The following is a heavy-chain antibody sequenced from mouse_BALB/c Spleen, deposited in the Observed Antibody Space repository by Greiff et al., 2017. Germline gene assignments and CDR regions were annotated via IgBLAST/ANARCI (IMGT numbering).Heavy chain of an antibody. V-gene: IGHV14-3*02. CDR3: ARALYGSPPFAY. D-gene: IGHD1-1*01. Sequence: DVQLQESGAELVKPGASVKLSCTASGFNIKDTYMHWVKQRPEQGLEWIGRIDPANGNTKYDPKFQGKATITADTSSNTAYLQLSSLTSEDTAVYYCARALYGSPPFAYWGQGTLVTVSA. CDR2: IDPANGNT. J-gene: IGHJ3*01. CDR1: GFNIKDTY.